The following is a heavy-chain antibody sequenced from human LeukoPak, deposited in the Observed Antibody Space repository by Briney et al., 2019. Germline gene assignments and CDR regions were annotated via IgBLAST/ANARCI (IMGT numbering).Heavy chain of an antibody. CDR1: GFTFSGYE. J-gene: IGHJ6*03. CDR2: ISSSGSII. Sequence: TGGSLRLSCAVSGFTFSGYEMNWVRQAPGKGLEWVSYISSSGSIIYYAGSVKGRFTVSRDNPNNSLFLQMNSLRAEDTAVYFCARVIQLTYMDVWGKGTTVTVSS. V-gene: IGHV3-48*03. CDR3: ARVIQLTYMDV. D-gene: IGHD3-16*01.